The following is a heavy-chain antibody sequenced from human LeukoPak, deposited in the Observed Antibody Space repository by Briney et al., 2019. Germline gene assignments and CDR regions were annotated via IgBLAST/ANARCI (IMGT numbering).Heavy chain of an antibody. V-gene: IGHV1-3*04. CDR1: GYTFTSYT. D-gene: IGHD5-18*01. Sequence: ASVNVSCKASGYTFTSYTIHWVRQAPGQRLEWMGWINTGNGNTEYSQKFQGRVTVTTDTSASTAYMELSSLRSEHTVVYYCARCGYSDAWSCDHWGQGTLVTVSS. J-gene: IGHJ5*02. CDR3: ARCGYSDAWSCDH. CDR2: INTGNGNT.